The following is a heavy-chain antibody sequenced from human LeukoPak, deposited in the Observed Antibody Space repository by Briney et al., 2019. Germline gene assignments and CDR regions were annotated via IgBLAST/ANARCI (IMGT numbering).Heavy chain of an antibody. J-gene: IGHJ5*02. CDR3: AKAKGAQWLLDL. CDR2: ISHSGNHT. V-gene: IGHV3-23*01. D-gene: IGHD6-19*01. Sequence: GGSLSLSCAASGFTFTIYAMSWVRQAPGKGLEWVSAISHSGNHTYYADSVKGRFTVSRDNSKSLLYLPMSGLRAEDTALYYCAKAKGAQWLLDLWGQGTPVSVSS. CDR1: GFTFTIYA.